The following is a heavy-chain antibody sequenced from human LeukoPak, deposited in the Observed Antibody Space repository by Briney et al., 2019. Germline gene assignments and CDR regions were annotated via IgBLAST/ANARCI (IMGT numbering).Heavy chain of an antibody. CDR1: GFTFSSYS. D-gene: IGHD3-9*01. Sequence: GGSLRLSCAASGFTFSSYSMNWVRQAPGKGLEWVSSISSSSSYIYYADSVKGRFTISRDNAKNTLYLQMNSLRAADTAVYYCARDRPYYDILTGSTYYYGMDVWGQGTTVTVSS. CDR2: ISSSSSYI. V-gene: IGHV3-21*01. CDR3: ARDRPYYDILTGSTYYYGMDV. J-gene: IGHJ6*02.